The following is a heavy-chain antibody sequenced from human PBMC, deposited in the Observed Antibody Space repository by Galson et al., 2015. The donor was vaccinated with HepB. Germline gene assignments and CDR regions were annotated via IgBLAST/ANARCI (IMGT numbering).Heavy chain of an antibody. CDR2: FDPEDGET. Sequence: SVKVSCKVSGSSLTELSMHWVRQAPGKGLEWMGGFDPEDGETTYAQKFQGRVTMTEATAADTAYMELSSLRSEDTAVYYCASFQSSGYYGHYFDYWGQGTLVTVSS. CDR1: GSSLTELS. D-gene: IGHD3-22*01. CDR3: ASFQSSGYYGHYFDY. J-gene: IGHJ4*02. V-gene: IGHV1-24*01.